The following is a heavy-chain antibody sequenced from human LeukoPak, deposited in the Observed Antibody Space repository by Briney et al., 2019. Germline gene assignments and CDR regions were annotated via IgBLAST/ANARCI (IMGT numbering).Heavy chain of an antibody. D-gene: IGHD6-13*01. V-gene: IGHV3-21*01. CDR2: ISSSSSYI. CDR3: ARGGYSSSFSQFDP. J-gene: IGHJ5*02. Sequence: GGSLRLSCAASGFTFSSSAMSWVRQAPGKGLEWVSSISSSSSYIYYADSVKGRFTISRDNAKNSLYLQMNSLRAEDTAVYYCARGGYSSSFSQFDPWGQGTLVTVSS. CDR1: GFTFSSSA.